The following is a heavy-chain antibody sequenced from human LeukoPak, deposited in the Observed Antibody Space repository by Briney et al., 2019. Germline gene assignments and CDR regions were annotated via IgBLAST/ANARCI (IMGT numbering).Heavy chain of an antibody. CDR3: ARVGDHFHWYLDL. Sequence: GGSLRLSCAASGFTVSTNYMNWVRQAPGKGLEWVSILYSGSDTYYADSVKGRFTISRDSSKNILALQMNNLRAEDTAVYYCARVGDHFHWYLDLWGRGTLVTVSS. D-gene: IGHD2-21*01. V-gene: IGHV3-53*01. CDR1: GFTVSTNY. CDR2: LYSGSDT. J-gene: IGHJ2*01.